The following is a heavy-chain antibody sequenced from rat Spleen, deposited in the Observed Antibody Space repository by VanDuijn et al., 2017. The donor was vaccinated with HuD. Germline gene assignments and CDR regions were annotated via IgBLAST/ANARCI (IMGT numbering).Heavy chain of an antibody. J-gene: IGHJ4*01. CDR1: GFTFSNYD. Sequence: EVQLVESGGGLVQPGRSLKLSCAASGFTFSNYDMAWVRQAPTKGLEWVASISYDGGSTYYRDSVKGRFTISRDNAKSTLYLQMDSLRSEDTATYYCARRTTGIRVMDAWGQGASVTVSS. CDR3: ARRTTGIRVMDA. CDR2: ISYDGGST. V-gene: IGHV5-25*01. D-gene: IGHD1-9*01.